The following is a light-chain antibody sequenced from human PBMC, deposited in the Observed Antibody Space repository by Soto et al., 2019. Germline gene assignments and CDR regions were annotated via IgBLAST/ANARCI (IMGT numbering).Light chain of an antibody. J-gene: IGKJ5*01. CDR1: QSINRW. Sequence: DIQMTQSPPTLSASVVYRVTITCXAGQSINRWLAWYQQKPGRAPKLLIYDVSTLQSGVPSRFSGSGSGTEFTLTISSLQPDDFATYYCQQYNSYSKVTFGQGTRLEIK. CDR2: DVS. CDR3: QQYNSYSKVT. V-gene: IGKV1-5*01.